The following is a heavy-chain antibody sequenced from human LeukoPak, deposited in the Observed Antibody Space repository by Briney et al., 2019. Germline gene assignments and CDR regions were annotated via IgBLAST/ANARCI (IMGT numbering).Heavy chain of an antibody. V-gene: IGHV4-59*01. CDR2: IYYSGST. CDR3: AGGVRGSTAAGTFDY. CDR1: GGSISSYY. J-gene: IGHJ4*02. D-gene: IGHD6-13*01. Sequence: SETLSLTCTVSGGSISSYYWSWIRQPPGKGLEWIGYIYYSGSTNYNPSLKSRVTISVDTSKHQFSLKLRSVTAADTAVYYCAGGVRGSTAAGTFDYWGQGTLVTVSS.